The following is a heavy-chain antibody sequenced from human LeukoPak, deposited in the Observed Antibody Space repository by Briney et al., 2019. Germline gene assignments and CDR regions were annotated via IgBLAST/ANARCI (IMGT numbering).Heavy chain of an antibody. J-gene: IGHJ4*02. CDR1: GFTFSSYW. D-gene: IGHD1-1*01. Sequence: PGGSLRLSCAASGFTFSSYWMSWVRQAPGKGLEWVANIKQDESDKYYVDSVKGRFTISRDILKNTLYLQMNSLRAEDTAVYYCARGPAGYNWGQGTLVTVSS. V-gene: IGHV3-7*03. CDR3: ARGPAGYN. CDR2: IKQDESDK.